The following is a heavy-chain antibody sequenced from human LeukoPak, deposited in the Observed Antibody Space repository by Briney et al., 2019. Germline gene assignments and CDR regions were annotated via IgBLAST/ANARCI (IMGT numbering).Heavy chain of an antibody. V-gene: IGHV3-74*01. D-gene: IGHD5-24*01. CDR1: GFTFSSYV. J-gene: IGHJ4*02. CDR2: ISHDGFI. Sequence: GSLRLSCETAGFTFSSYVMHWVRRTPGKGLVWVSRISHDGFISYADSVKGRFTISRDNAKNALILQMNSLRAEDTAVYYCARDWVYKIDYWGRGTLVTVSS. CDR3: ARDWVYKIDY.